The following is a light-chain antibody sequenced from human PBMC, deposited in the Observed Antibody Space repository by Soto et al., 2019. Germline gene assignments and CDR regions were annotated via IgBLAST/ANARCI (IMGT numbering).Light chain of an antibody. J-gene: IGKJ2*01. CDR1: QSVSSSY. V-gene: IGKV3-20*01. Sequence: EIVLTQSPGTLSLSPGERATLSCRASQSVSSSYLAWYQQKPGQAPRLLIYGASSRATGIPDRFSGSGSGTDFTLTISRLEPEDFAVYYCQQYGSSQEYTFGQETKLEIK. CDR3: QQYGSSQEYT. CDR2: GAS.